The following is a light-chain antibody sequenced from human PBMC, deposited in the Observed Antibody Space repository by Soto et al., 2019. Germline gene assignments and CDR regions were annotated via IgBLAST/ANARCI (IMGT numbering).Light chain of an antibody. J-gene: IGLJ1*01. Sequence: QSVLTQPPSVSGAPGQRVTISCTGSSSNIGSTYDVQWYQQLQGTAPKLLIHGNTNRPSGVPDRFSGSKSGTSASLAITGFQAYDEADYYWQSYDDSLGVHDVFGTGTKLTVL. V-gene: IGLV1-40*01. CDR2: GNT. CDR3: QSYDDSLGVHDV. CDR1: SSNIGSTYD.